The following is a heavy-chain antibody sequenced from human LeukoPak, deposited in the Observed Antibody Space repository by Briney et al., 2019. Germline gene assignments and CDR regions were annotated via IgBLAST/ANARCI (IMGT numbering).Heavy chain of an antibody. CDR3: TREGYDRSGYFLDF. CDR2: IYPDGRI. D-gene: IGHD3-22*01. J-gene: IGHJ4*02. V-gene: IGHV4-59*12. CDR1: SGSMTDSR. Sequence: SETLSLTCSVSSGSMTDSRWSWFRQAPGKGFEWLGFIYPDGRIEYSPSLRSRVTFSVATSKLEATVRLSSVTASDTAVYYCTREGYDRSGYFLDFWGQGTLVTVSS.